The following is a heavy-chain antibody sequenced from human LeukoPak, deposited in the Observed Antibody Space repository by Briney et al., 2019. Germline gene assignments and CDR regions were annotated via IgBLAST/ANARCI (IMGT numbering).Heavy chain of an antibody. CDR3: ARGPDTAKQGY. V-gene: IGHV4-61*05. D-gene: IGHD5-18*01. Sequence: SETLSLTCAVSGGSISSNSYYWSWIRQPPGKGLEWIGYIYYSGSTNYNPSLKSRVTISVDTSKNQFSLKLSSVTAADTAVYYCARGPDTAKQGYWGQGTLVTVSS. J-gene: IGHJ4*02. CDR2: IYYSGST. CDR1: GGSISSNSYY.